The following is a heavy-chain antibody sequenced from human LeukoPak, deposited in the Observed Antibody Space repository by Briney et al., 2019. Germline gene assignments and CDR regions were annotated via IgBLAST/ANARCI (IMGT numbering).Heavy chain of an antibody. CDR3: ARRNFHPYGRPPDY. CDR1: GGSSSGYY. V-gene: IGHV4-34*01. D-gene: IGHD4-17*01. J-gene: IGHJ4*02. Sequence: SETLSLTCAVYGGSSSGYYWGWIRQPPGKGLEWIGDVSYSGSTSYNPSLKSRVTISIDTSKNHFSLKLTSVTAADTAVYYCARRNFHPYGRPPDYWGQGTLVTVSS. CDR2: VSYSGST.